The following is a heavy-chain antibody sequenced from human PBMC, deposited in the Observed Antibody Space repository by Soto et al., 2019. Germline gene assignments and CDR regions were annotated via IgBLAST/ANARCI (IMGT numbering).Heavy chain of an antibody. CDR1: GISFDDYA. J-gene: IGHJ4*02. Sequence: GGSLRLSCVVSGISFDDYAMHWVRQVPGKGLEWVSGINWDSVDIGYADSVKGRFTISRDNAKNSLYLQMNSLKTEDTALYYCEKDTAPRFCEGNGHLDYGGQGTPVTSPQ. CDR2: INWDSVDI. V-gene: IGHV3-9*01. D-gene: IGHD3-3*01. CDR3: EKDTAPRFCEGNGHLDY.